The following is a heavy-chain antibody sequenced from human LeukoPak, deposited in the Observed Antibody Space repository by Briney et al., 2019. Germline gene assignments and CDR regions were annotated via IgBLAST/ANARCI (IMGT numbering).Heavy chain of an antibody. D-gene: IGHD2-15*01. CDR1: GGSISRGDYY. Sequence: SQTLSLTCTVSGGSISRGDYYWGWIRQPPGKGLEWIGNIDDRGNTDYNPPLKSRVTISIDTSKNQFSLKLKSVTAADTAVYYCARKQQGYCSSSSCLFDFWGQGTMVTVSS. J-gene: IGHJ3*01. V-gene: IGHV4-30-4*01. CDR3: ARKQQGYCSSSSCLFDF. CDR2: IDDRGNT.